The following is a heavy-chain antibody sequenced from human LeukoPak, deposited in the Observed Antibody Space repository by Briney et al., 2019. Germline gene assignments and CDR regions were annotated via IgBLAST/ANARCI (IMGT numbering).Heavy chain of an antibody. CDR2: ISSSSSYI. CDR3: ARGRPLFEDY. J-gene: IGHJ4*02. D-gene: IGHD3-10*02. V-gene: IGHV3-21*01. CDR1: GFTFSSYS. Sequence: GGSLRLSCAASGFTFSSYSMNWVRQAPGKGLEWVSSISSSSSYISYADSVKGRFTISRDNAKNSLYLQMNNLRVEDTAVHYCARGRPLFEDYWGQGTLVTVSS.